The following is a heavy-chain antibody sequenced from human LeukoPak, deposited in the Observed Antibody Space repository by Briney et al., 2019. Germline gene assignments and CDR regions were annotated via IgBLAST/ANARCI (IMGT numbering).Heavy chain of an antibody. CDR2: IYYSGNT. J-gene: IGHJ1*01. CDR3: ATLAVGAGGPEFQH. V-gene: IGHV4-59*08. CDR1: GDSISRFH. Sequence: PSETLSLTCTVSGDSISRFHWSWIRQPPEKRLECIGYIYYSGNTNYNPSLKSRVTISLDASKNQFSLKLSSVTATDTAVYYCATLAVGAGGPEFQHWGQGSLVTVSS. D-gene: IGHD1-26*01.